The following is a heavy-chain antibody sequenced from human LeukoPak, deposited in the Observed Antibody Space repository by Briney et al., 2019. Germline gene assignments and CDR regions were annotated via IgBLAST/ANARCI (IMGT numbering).Heavy chain of an antibody. CDR3: ARTPYYYDSSGYYGN. J-gene: IGHJ4*02. D-gene: IGHD3-22*01. CDR2: INPGGGST. Sequence: ASVKVSCKASGYTFTTYYMHWVRQAPGQGLEWMGIINPGGGSTSYAQKFQGRVTMTRDTSISTAYMELSRLRSDDTAVYYCARTPYYYDSSGYYGNWGQGTLVTVSS. CDR1: GYTFTTYY. V-gene: IGHV1-46*01.